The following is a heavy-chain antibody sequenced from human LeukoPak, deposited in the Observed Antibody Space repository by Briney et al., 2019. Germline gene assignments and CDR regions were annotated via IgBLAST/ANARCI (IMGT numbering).Heavy chain of an antibody. CDR2: INPNSGGT. D-gene: IGHD3-22*01. CDR3: ARGTQYSYDSSGSPLYYFAY. J-gene: IGHJ4*02. Sequence: GASVKVSCKASGYTFTGYYMHWVRQAPGQGLEWMGWINPNSGGTNYAQKLQGRVTMTRDTSISTAYMELRRLRSDDTAVYYCARGTQYSYDSSGSPLYYFAYWGQGTLVTVSS. V-gene: IGHV1-2*02. CDR1: GYTFTGYY.